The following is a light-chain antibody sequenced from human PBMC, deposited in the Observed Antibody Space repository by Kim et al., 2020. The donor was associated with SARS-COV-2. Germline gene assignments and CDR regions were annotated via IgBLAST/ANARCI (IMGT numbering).Light chain of an antibody. CDR2: QDS. CDR1: KLGDKY. Sequence: LYPGQTASITGAGDKLGDKYACWYQQKPGQSPVLVIYQDSKRPSGIPERFSGSNSGNTATLTIGGTQAMDESDYYCQAWDSSTAVFGGGTQLTVL. J-gene: IGLJ3*02. CDR3: QAWDSSTAV. V-gene: IGLV3-1*01.